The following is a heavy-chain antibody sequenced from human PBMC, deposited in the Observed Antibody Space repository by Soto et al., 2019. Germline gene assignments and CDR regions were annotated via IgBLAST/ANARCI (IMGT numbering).Heavy chain of an antibody. J-gene: IGHJ4*02. CDR2: IFYSGST. D-gene: IGHD3-16*01. CDR1: GGSISTSSYY. V-gene: IGHV4-39*01. Sequence: QLQLQESGPGLLMSSETLSLTCTVSGGSISTSSYYWVWIRQPPGKGLEWIGSIFYSGSTYYNPSRKIRVTISDDTSKNQCSLKLSSVTAADTAVYYCARLFTAASFGYWGQATLVTVSS. CDR3: ARLFTAASFGY.